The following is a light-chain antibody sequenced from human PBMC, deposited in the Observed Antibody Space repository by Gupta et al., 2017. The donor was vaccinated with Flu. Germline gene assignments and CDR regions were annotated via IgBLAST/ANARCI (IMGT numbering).Light chain of an antibody. CDR3: QQHWSSPLT. CDR2: VAS. Sequence: DIQMTQSPSSLSASVGDRVTITCRASQAINNNVAWSQQKPGKAPKSLIYVASILQSGVPSRFSGSGSGTDFTLTISSLQPEDFATYYCQQHWSSPLTFGGGTKVEIK. V-gene: IGKV1-16*01. CDR1: QAINNN. J-gene: IGKJ4*01.